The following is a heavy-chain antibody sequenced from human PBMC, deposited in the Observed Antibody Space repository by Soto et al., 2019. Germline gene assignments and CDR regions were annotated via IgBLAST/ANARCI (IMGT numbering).Heavy chain of an antibody. J-gene: IGHJ1*01. CDR2: IYYNGAT. D-gene: IGHD1-1*01. Sequence: QVLLQESGPGLVKPSQTLSVTCTVSDGSINTAGHYWSWIRQLPGKGLEWMGYIYYNGATNYKPSLKTRLAISRDTGKNQFSLILTSVTAADTAMYLCARNGQLVSRWYNPEFQDWGQGTLVNVSS. V-gene: IGHV4-31*03. CDR1: DGSINTAGHY. CDR3: ARNGQLVSRWYNPEFQD.